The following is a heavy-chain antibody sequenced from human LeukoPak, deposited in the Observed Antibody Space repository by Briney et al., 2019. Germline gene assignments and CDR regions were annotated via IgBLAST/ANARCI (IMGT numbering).Heavy chain of an antibody. CDR3: TTDYGSF. V-gene: IGHV3-15*01. J-gene: IGHJ4*02. Sequence: GGSLRLSCAASGFTFSNAWMGWARQAPGKGLEWVGRIKSKADGGTTEYAAPVKGRVTISRDDSNSTLHLQLNGLTTEDTAVYYCTTDYGSFWGQGTPVTVSS. CDR2: IKSKADGGTT. D-gene: IGHD3-10*01. CDR1: GFTFSNAW.